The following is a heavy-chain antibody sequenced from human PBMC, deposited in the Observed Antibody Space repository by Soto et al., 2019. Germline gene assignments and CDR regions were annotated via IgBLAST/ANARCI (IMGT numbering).Heavy chain of an antibody. CDR1: GFTFSSYA. V-gene: IGHV3-23*01. CDR2: ISGSGGST. CDR3: AKHLRFLEWLFDYYYGMDV. D-gene: IGHD3-3*01. Sequence: PGGSLRLSCAASGFTFSSYAMSWVRQAPGKGLEWVSAISGSGGSTYYADPVKGRFTISRDNSKNTLYLQMNSLRAEGTAVYYCAKHLRFLEWLFDYYYGMDVWGQGTTVTVSS. J-gene: IGHJ6*02.